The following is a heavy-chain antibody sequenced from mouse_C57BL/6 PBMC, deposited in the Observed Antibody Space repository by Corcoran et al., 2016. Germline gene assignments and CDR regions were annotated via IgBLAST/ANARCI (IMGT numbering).Heavy chain of an antibody. CDR3: AREDYDYAMDY. Sequence: QVQLQQPRAELVKPGASVKLSCKASGYTFTSYWMHWVKQRPGQGLEWIGMIHPNSGSTNYNEKFKSKATLTVDKSSSTAYMQLSSLTSEDSAVYYCAREDYDYAMDYWGQGTSVTVSS. CDR2: IHPNSGST. V-gene: IGHV1-64*01. CDR1: GYTFTSYW. D-gene: IGHD2-4*01. J-gene: IGHJ4*01.